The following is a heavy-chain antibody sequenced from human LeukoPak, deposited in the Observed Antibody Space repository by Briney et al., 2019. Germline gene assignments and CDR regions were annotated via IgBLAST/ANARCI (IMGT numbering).Heavy chain of an antibody. CDR2: ISAYNANT. CDR1: GYTFTSYA. CDR3: ARDDGVAVAGTWGY. J-gene: IGHJ4*02. D-gene: IGHD6-19*01. V-gene: IGHV1-18*01. Sequence: GASVTVSCKSSGYTFTSYAISWVRHAPGQGLEWMGWISAYNANTNYAQKLQGRVTMTTDTSTSTAYMELRSLRADDTAVYYCARDDGVAVAGTWGYWGQGTLVTVSS.